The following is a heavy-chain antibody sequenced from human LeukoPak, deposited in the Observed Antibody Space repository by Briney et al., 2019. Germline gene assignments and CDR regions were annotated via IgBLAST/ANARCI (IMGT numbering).Heavy chain of an antibody. CDR1: GGSFSGYY. J-gene: IGHJ4*02. CDR2: INHSGST. D-gene: IGHD3-9*01. Sequence: SETLSLTCAVYGGSFSGYYWSWIRQPPGKGLEWIGEINHSGSTNYNPSLKSRVTISVDTSKNQFSLKLSSVTAADTAVYYCARAYYDILTDYYNVPSYYFDYWGQGTQVTVSS. CDR3: ARAYYDILTDYYNVPSYYFDY. V-gene: IGHV4-34*01.